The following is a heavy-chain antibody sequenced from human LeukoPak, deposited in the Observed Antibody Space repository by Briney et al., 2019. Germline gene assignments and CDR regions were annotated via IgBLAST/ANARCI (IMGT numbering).Heavy chain of an antibody. V-gene: IGHV3-7*01. CDR3: ARRSGVRGVIITEGSYYFDY. D-gene: IGHD3-10*01. CDR1: GFTFSSYW. Sequence: PGGSLRLSCAASGFTFSSYWMSWVRQAPGKGLEWVANIKQDGSEKYYVDSVKGRFTISRDNAKNSLYLQMNSLRAEDTAVYYCARRSGVRGVIITEGSYYFDYWGQGTLVTVSS. CDR2: IKQDGSEK. J-gene: IGHJ4*02.